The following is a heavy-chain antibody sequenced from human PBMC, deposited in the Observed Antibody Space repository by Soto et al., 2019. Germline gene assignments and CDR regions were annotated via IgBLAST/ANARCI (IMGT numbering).Heavy chain of an antibody. J-gene: IGHJ4*02. CDR1: GYTFTSYG. D-gene: IGHD2-2*01. Sequence: ASVKVSCKASGYTFTSYGISWVRQAPGQRLEWMGWISAYNGNTKYAQKFQDRVTINTDTSASTAYMEMSSLRSEDTTVYYCVRDVSSSIDCWGQGTPVTVSS. V-gene: IGHV1-18*01. CDR3: VRDVSSSIDC. CDR2: ISAYNGNT.